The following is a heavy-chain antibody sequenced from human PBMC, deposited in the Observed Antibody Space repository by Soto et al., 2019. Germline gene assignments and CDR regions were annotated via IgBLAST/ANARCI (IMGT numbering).Heavy chain of an antibody. J-gene: IGHJ4*02. CDR3: ARVGQTYYLDSSGYKPDHFDY. CDR1: GDSISSGDYY. V-gene: IGHV4-30-4*01. D-gene: IGHD3-22*01. Sequence: QVQLQESGPGLVKPSQTLSLTCTVSGDSISSGDYYWSWIRQPPGKGLEWIGYVYYSGSTFYNSSLKSRAIISIDTSRNHFSLKLRSVTAADTAVYYCARVGQTYYLDSSGYKPDHFDYWGQGTLVTVSS. CDR2: VYYSGST.